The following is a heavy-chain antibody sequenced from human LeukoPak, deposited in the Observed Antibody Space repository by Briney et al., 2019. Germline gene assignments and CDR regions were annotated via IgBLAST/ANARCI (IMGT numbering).Heavy chain of an antibody. CDR3: AGGGATTLFDFDI. CDR1: GGTFSIYA. V-gene: IGHV1-69*05. CDR2: IIPIFGTA. Sequence: AAKLSCKASGGTFSIYAISWVRQAPAQGLEWMGGIIPIFGTANYAQNFEGRVTITTDESTSTAYMELSSLRSEDTAVYYCAGGGATTLFDFDIWGQGTMVTVSS. J-gene: IGHJ3*02. D-gene: IGHD1-26*01.